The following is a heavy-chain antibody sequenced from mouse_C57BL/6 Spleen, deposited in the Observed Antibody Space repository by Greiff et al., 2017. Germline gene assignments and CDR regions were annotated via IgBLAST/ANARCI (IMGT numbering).Heavy chain of an antibody. CDR2: IYWDDDK. CDR3: ARRRDGGAGFDY. Sequence: QVTLKESGPGILQSSQTLSLTCSFSGFSLSTSGLGVSWIRQPSGKGLEWLAHIYWDDDKRYNTSLKSRLTISKDTSRNQVFLKITCVNTAYTATYYCARRRDGGAGFDYGGQGTTLTVSS. D-gene: IGHD1-2*01. V-gene: IGHV8-12*01. CDR1: GFSLSTSGLG. J-gene: IGHJ2*01.